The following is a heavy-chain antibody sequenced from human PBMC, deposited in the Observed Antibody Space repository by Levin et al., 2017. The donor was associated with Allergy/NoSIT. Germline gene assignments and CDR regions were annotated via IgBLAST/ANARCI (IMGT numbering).Heavy chain of an antibody. CDR1: GYSFTSYW. CDR2: IDPSDSYT. J-gene: IGHJ5*02. V-gene: IGHV5-10-1*01. CDR3: ATHETGYGSSTSCYGWFDP. D-gene: IGHD2-2*01. Sequence: GVSLRLSCKGSGYSFTSYWISWVRQMPGKGLEWMGRIDPSDSYTNYSPSFQGHVTISADKSISTAYLQWSSLKASDTAMYYCATHETGYGSSTSCYGWFDPWGQGTLVTVSS.